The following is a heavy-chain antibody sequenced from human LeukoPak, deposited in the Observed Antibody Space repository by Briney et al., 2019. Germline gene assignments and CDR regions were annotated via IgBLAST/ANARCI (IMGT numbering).Heavy chain of an antibody. CDR1: GFTFSGYA. CDR2: IKGDGSET. Sequence: GRSLRLSCAASGFTFSGYAMHWVRQAPGKGLEWVANIKGDGSETSYVTSVRGRFTISRDNAKNSLYLQMNNLRVEDTAVYYCAREEVKSFDNWGQGTLVTVSS. J-gene: IGHJ4*02. CDR3: AREEVKSFDN. V-gene: IGHV3-7*03.